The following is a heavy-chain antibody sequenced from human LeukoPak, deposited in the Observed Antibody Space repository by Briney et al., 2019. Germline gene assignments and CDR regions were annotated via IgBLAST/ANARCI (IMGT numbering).Heavy chain of an antibody. CDR2: ISYDGSNK. V-gene: IGHV3-30*03. Sequence: PGRSLRLSCEASGFAFSGYGMHWVRQAPGKGLEWVAVISYDGSNKYYGDSVKGRFTISRDNSKNTLYLQMNSLRAEDTAVYYCASRHYDFGYYWGQGTLVTVSS. D-gene: IGHD4-17*01. CDR3: ASRHYDFGYY. J-gene: IGHJ4*02. CDR1: GFAFSGYG.